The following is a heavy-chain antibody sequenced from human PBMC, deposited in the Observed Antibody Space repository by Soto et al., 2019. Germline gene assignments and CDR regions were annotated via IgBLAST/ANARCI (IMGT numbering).Heavy chain of an antibody. J-gene: IGHJ6*02. CDR2: IKQDGSEK. V-gene: IGHV3-7*04. CDR3: ARGVFGVVIEYYYYAMDV. Sequence: EVQLVESGGGLVQPGGSLRLSCAASGFTFSSYWMSWVRQAPGKGLEWVANIKQDGSEKYYVDSVKGRFTISRDNAKNSLYLQMNSLRAEDTAVYYCARGVFGVVIEYYYYAMDVWGQGTTVTVSS. CDR1: GFTFSSYW. D-gene: IGHD3-3*01.